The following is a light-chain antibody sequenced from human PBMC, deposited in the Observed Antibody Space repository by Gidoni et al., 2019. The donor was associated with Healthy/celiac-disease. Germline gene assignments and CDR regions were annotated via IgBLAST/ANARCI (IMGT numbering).Light chain of an antibody. CDR1: QSVSSN. Sequence: EIVMTQPPATLSVSPGESATLSCRASQSVSSNLAWYQQKPGQAPRLLIYGASTRATGIPARFSGSGSGTEFTLTISSLQSEVFAVYYCQQYNNWPPYTFGQGTKLEIK. CDR2: GAS. V-gene: IGKV3-15*01. CDR3: QQYNNWPPYT. J-gene: IGKJ2*01.